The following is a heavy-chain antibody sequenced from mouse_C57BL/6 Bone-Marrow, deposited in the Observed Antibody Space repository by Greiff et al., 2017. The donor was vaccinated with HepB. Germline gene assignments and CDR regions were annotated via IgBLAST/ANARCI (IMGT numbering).Heavy chain of an antibody. CDR1: GYTFTSYG. Sequence: QVQLQQSGAELARPGASVKLSCKASGYTFTSYGISWVKQRTGQGLEWIGEIYPRSGNTYYNEKFKGKATLTAAKSSSTAYMELRSLTSEDSAVYFCARSTMVTRAYWGQGTLVTVSA. V-gene: IGHV1-81*01. CDR3: ARSTMVTRAY. J-gene: IGHJ3*01. CDR2: IYPRSGNT. D-gene: IGHD2-2*01.